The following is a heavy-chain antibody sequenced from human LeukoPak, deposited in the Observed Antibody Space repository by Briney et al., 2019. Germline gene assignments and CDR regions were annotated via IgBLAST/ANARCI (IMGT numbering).Heavy chain of an antibody. CDR3: AKDPQGPTTVTNFDY. D-gene: IGHD4-17*01. CDR2: ISGSGGST. J-gene: IGHJ4*02. V-gene: IGHV3-23*01. Sequence: GGSLRLSCAASGFTFSSYAMSWVRQAPGKGLEWVSAISGSGGSTYYADSVKGRFTISRDNSKNTLYLQMNSLRAEDTAVYYWAKDPQGPTTVTNFDYWGQGTLVTVSS. CDR1: GFTFSSYA.